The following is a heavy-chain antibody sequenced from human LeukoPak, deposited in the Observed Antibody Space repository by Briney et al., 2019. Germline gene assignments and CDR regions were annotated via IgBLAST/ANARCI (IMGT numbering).Heavy chain of an antibody. Sequence: GASVKVSCKASGYTFTSYAMNWVRQAPGQGLEWMGWINTNTGNPTYAQGFTGRFVFSLDTSVSTAYLQISSLKAEDTAVYYCARGRAHYYDYVWGSYRYIFDYWGQGTLVTVSS. CDR2: INTNTGNP. J-gene: IGHJ4*02. CDR3: ARGRAHYYDYVWGSYRYIFDY. D-gene: IGHD3-16*02. V-gene: IGHV7-4-1*02. CDR1: GYTFTSYA.